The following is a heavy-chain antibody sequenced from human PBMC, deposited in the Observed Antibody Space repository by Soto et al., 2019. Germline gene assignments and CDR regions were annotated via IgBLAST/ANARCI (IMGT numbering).Heavy chain of an antibody. Sequence: QVQLVESGGGVVQPGRSLRLSCAASGFTFSSYAMHWVRQAPGKGLEWVAVISYDGSNKYYADSVKGRFTISRDNSKSTLYLQMNSLRAEDTAVYYCAREYMAAAGTRGAFDIWGQGTMVTVSS. V-gene: IGHV3-30-3*01. CDR1: GFTFSSYA. J-gene: IGHJ3*02. CDR3: AREYMAAAGTRGAFDI. D-gene: IGHD6-13*01. CDR2: ISYDGSNK.